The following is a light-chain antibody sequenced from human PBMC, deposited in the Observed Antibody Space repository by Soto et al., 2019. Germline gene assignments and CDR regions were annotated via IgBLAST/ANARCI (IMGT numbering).Light chain of an antibody. Sequence: EIVFAQSPGTLSLSPGERATPSCRATQSLSSSYLAWYQQKPGQAPRLLIYGASSRATGIPDRFSGSGSGTDFTLTISRLEPEDFAVYYCQQYGSSPQTFGQGTKVDIK. CDR1: QSLSSSY. V-gene: IGKV3-20*01. CDR3: QQYGSSPQT. J-gene: IGKJ1*01. CDR2: GAS.